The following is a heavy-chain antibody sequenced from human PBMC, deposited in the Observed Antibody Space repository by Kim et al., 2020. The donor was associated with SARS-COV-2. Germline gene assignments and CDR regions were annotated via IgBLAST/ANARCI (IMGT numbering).Heavy chain of an antibody. J-gene: IGHJ6*02. V-gene: IGHV3-48*02. CDR3: AREDIVVVPAARGRGGYYYGMDV. Sequence: GGSLRLSCAASGFTFSSYSMNWVRQAPGKGLEWVSYISSSSSTIYYADSVKGRFTISRDNAKNSLYLQMNSLRDEDTAVYYCAREDIVVVPAARGRGGYYYGMDVWGQGTTVTVSS. D-gene: IGHD2-2*01. CDR2: ISSSSSTI. CDR1: GFTFSSYS.